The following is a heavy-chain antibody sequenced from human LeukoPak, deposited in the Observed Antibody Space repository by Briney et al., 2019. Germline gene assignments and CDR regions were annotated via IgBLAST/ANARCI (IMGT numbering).Heavy chain of an antibody. CDR2: FDPEDGET. D-gene: IGHD2-15*01. V-gene: IGHV1-24*01. CDR3: ATDGGYCSGGSCYG. Sequence: ASVKVSCKVSGYTLTELSMHWVRQAPGKGLEWMGGFDPEDGETIYAQKFQGRVTMTEDTSTDTAYMELSSLRSEDTAVYYCATDGGYCSGGSCYGWGQRTLVTVSS. J-gene: IGHJ4*02. CDR1: GYTLTELS.